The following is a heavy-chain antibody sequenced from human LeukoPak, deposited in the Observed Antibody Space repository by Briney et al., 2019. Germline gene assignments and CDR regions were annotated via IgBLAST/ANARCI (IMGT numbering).Heavy chain of an antibody. J-gene: IGHJ4*02. CDR3: ARVEYSSGWYGDY. Sequence: PGGSLRLSCSASGFSFSDSKLNWVRQAPGKGLEWVSCISSSGRTIYYADSVRGRFTISRDNAKNSLYLQMHSLRAEDTAVYYCARVEYSSGWYGDYWGQGTLVTVSS. CDR1: GFSFSDSK. V-gene: IGHV3-48*04. D-gene: IGHD6-19*01. CDR2: ISSSGRTI.